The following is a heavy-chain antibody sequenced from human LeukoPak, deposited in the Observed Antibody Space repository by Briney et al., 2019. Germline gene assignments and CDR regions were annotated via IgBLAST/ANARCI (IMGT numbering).Heavy chain of an antibody. D-gene: IGHD3-22*01. CDR2: ISSSGSTI. J-gene: IGHJ4*02. V-gene: IGHV3-48*03. CDR1: GFTFSSYE. CDR3: ARDRHYYDSGGYYGYFDY. Sequence: PGGSLRLSCAASGFTFSSYEMNWVRQAPGKGLEWVSYISSSGSTIYYADSVKGRFTISRDNAKNSLYLQMNSLRAEDTAVYYCARDRHYYDSGGYYGYFDYWGQGTLVTVSS.